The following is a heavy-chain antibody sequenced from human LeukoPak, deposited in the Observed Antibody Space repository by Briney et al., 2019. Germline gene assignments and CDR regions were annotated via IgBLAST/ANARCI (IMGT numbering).Heavy chain of an antibody. Sequence: PSETLSLTCTVSGGSISSYYWSWIRQPPGKGLEWIGYIYYSGSTNYNPSLKSRVTISVDTSKNQFSLKLSSVTAADTAVYYCARAGPYSERYPSINDAFDIWGQGTMVTVSS. CDR2: IYYSGST. CDR3: ARAGPYSERYPSINDAFDI. J-gene: IGHJ3*02. D-gene: IGHD1-26*01. V-gene: IGHV4-59*01. CDR1: GGSISSYY.